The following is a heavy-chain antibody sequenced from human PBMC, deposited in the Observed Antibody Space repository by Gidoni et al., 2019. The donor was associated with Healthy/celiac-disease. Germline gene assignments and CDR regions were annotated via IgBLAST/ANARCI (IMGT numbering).Heavy chain of an antibody. CDR2: IYYSGST. D-gene: IGHD6-19*01. CDR1: GGSISSSSYY. CDR3: ARLAVAGTQMKGYYYFDY. J-gene: IGHJ4*02. V-gene: IGHV4-39*01. Sequence: QLQLQESGPGLVKPSETLSLTCTVSGGSISSSSYYWGWIRQPPGKGLEWIGSIYYSGSTYYNPSRKSRVTISVDTSKNQFSLKLSSVTAADTAVYDCARLAVAGTQMKGYYYFDYWGQGTLVTVSS.